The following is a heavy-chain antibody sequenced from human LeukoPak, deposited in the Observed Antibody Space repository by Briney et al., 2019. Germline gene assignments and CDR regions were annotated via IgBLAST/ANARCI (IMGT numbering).Heavy chain of an antibody. CDR3: ARLYGGVTTFDY. D-gene: IGHD4-23*01. CDR1: GFSFGNFW. Sequence: GGSLRLSCAASGFSFGNFWMSWVRQAPGRGLQWVASMKGDGGLIHYVDSVKGRFTISRDNARNSVYLQMNRLTAEDTAVYYCARLYGGVTTFDYWGQGALVTVSS. J-gene: IGHJ4*02. V-gene: IGHV3-7*01. CDR2: MKGDGGLI.